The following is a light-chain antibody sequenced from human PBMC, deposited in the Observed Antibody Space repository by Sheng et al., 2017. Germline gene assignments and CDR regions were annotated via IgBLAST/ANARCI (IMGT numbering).Light chain of an antibody. CDR1: SSNIGSNY. Sequence: QSVLIQPPSASGTPGQRVTISCSGSSSNIGSNYVYWYQQLPGTAPKLLIYRNNQRPSGVPDRFSGSKSGTSASLAISGLRSEDEADYYCAAWDDSLWVFGGGTKLTVL. CDR2: RNN. V-gene: IGLV1-47*01. CDR3: AAWDDSLWV. J-gene: IGLJ3*02.